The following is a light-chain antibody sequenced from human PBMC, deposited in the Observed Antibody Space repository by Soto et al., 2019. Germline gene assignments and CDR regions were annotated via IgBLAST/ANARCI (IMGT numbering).Light chain of an antibody. Sequence: DIQMTQSPSSLSASVGDRVTITCRASQNISSYLNWFQQKPGKAPNLLIYAASTLQSRVPSRFSGSGSGTDFTLTITNLLPEDFATYYCQQVNVYPSTFGGGTKVDIK. CDR2: AAS. V-gene: IGKV1-39*01. CDR1: QNISSY. J-gene: IGKJ4*01. CDR3: QQVNVYPST.